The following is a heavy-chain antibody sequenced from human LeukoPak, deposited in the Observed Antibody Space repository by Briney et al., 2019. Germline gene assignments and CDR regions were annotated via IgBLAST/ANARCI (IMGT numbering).Heavy chain of an antibody. J-gene: IGHJ2*01. CDR3: ASAPYYDFWSGYYTNWYFDL. CDR1: GGSISSYY. V-gene: IGHV4-59*01. CDR2: IYYSGST. Sequence: SETLSLTCTVSGGSISSYYWSWIRQPPGKGLEWIGYIYYSGSTNYNPSLKSRVTISVDTSKNQFPLKLSSVTAADTAVYYCASAPYYDFWSGYYTNWYFDLWGRGTLVTVSS. D-gene: IGHD3-3*01.